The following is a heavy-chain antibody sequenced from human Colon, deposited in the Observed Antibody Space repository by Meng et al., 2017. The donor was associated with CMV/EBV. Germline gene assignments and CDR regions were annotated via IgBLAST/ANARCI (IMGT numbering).Heavy chain of an antibody. J-gene: IGHJ4*02. CDR2: ISSSSSYI. D-gene: IGHD1-26*01. V-gene: IGHV3-21*01. Sequence: GESLKISCAASGFTFSSYSMNWVRQAPGKGLEWVSSISSSSSYIYYADSVKGRFTISRDNAKNSPYLQMNSLRAEDTAVYYCARSREDYWGQGTLVTVSS. CDR1: GFTFSSYS. CDR3: ARSREDY.